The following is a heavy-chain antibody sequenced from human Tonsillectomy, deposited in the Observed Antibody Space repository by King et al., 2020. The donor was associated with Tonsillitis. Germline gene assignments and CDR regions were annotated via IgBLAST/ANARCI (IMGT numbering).Heavy chain of an antibody. CDR2: ISGGGSRT. D-gene: IGHD3-22*01. Sequence: QLVQSGGGVVQPGGSLRLSCAASGFTFDDYAMHWVRQAPGKGLEWGSLISGGGSRTYFADSVKGRFPISRDNSNNSLYLQMNSLGTEDTALYYCAKNMYSDSSEELDYWGQGTLVTVSS. CDR3: AKNMYSDSSEELDY. V-gene: IGHV3-43*02. J-gene: IGHJ4*02. CDR1: GFTFDDYA.